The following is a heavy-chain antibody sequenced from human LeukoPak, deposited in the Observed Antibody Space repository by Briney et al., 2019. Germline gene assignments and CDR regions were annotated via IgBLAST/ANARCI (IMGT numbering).Heavy chain of an antibody. CDR2: TYYRSKWYN. V-gene: IGHV6-1*01. J-gene: IGHJ4*02. D-gene: IGHD3-3*01. CDR1: GDSVSSNSAA. Sequence: SQTLSLTCAISGDSVSSNSAAWNWIRQSPSRGLEWLGRTYYRSKWYNDYAVSVKSRITINPDTSKNQFSLQLNSVTPEDTAVYYAREGFVNAYYFDYWGQGTLVTVSS. CDR3: AREGFVNAYYFDY.